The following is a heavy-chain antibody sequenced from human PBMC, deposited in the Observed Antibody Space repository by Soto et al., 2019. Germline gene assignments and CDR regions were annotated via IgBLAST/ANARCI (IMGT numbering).Heavy chain of an antibody. D-gene: IGHD3-22*01. J-gene: IGHJ1*01. CDR3: ARSYYYDSSGYYRSFFQH. Sequence: GGSLRLSCAASGCTFSSYGMHWVRQAPGKGLEWVAVIWYDGSNKYYADSVKGRFTISRDNSKNTLYLQMNSLRAEDTAVYYCARSYYYDSSGYYRSFFQHWGQGTLVTVS. V-gene: IGHV3-33*01. CDR2: IWYDGSNK. CDR1: GCTFSSYG.